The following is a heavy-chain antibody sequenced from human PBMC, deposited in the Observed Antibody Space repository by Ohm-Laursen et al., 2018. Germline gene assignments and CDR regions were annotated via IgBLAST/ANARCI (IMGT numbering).Heavy chain of an antibody. CDR3: ARGWSGSYYLG. CDR2: INPSGGST. D-gene: IGHD1-26*01. V-gene: IGHV1-46*01. J-gene: IGHJ4*02. Sequence: SVKVSCKASGYTFTSSYMHWVRQAPGQGFEWMGIINPSGGSTSYAQKFQGRVTMTRDTSTSTVYMELSSLTSEDTAVYYCARGWSGSYYLGWGPGTLVTVSS. CDR1: GYTFTSSY.